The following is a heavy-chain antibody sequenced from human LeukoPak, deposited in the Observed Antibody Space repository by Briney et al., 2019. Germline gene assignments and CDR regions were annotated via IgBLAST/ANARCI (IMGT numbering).Heavy chain of an antibody. CDR2: IYHSGST. J-gene: IGHJ3*02. CDR3: ARARWGITMIVASAFDI. Sequence: SETLSLTCAVSGGSISSSNWWSWVRQPPGKGLEWIGEIYHSGSTNYNPSLKSRVTISVDKSKNQFSLKLSSVTAADTAVYYCARARWGITMIVASAFDIWGQGTMVTVSS. CDR1: GGSISSSNW. D-gene: IGHD3-22*01. V-gene: IGHV4-4*02.